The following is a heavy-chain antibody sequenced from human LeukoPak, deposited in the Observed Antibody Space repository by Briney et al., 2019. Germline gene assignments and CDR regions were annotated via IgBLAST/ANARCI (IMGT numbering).Heavy chain of an antibody. D-gene: IGHD1-1*01. Sequence: ASVKVSCKASGYTFTSYGISWVRQAPGQGLEWMGGIIPIFGTANYAQKFQGRVTITADESTSTAYMELSSLRSDDTAVYYCVRDSPSSELDLDYWGQGSLVTVSS. CDR2: IIPIFGTA. J-gene: IGHJ4*02. CDR1: GYTFTSYG. V-gene: IGHV1-69*13. CDR3: VRDSPSSELDLDY.